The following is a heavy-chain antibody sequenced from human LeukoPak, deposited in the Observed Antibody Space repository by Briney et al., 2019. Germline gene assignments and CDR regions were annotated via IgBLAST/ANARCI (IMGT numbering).Heavy chain of an antibody. CDR3: ARDRCSSTNCYIRDAFDI. CDR2: IYYSGST. J-gene: IGHJ3*02. D-gene: IGHD2-2*02. V-gene: IGHV4-39*07. CDR1: GGSISSSSYY. Sequence: KASETLSLTCTVSGGSISSSSYYWGWIRQPPGKGLEWIGSIYYSGSTNYNPSLKSRATMSVDTSKNQFSLKLSSVTAADTAVYYCARDRCSSTNCYIRDAFDIWGQGTMVTVSS.